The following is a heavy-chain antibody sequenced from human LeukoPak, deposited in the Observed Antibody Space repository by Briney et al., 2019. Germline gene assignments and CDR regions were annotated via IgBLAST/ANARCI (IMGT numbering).Heavy chain of an antibody. J-gene: IGHJ4*02. Sequence: SETLSLTCTVSGGSISGYYWSWIRQPPGKGLEWIGYVYYSGSTNYNPSLKSRVSISLDTSKNQFSLRLSSVTAADTAVYYCATDIVVVVAAVWGQGTLVTVSS. CDR2: VYYSGST. CDR1: GGSISGYY. D-gene: IGHD2-15*01. V-gene: IGHV4-59*01. CDR3: ATDIVVVVAAV.